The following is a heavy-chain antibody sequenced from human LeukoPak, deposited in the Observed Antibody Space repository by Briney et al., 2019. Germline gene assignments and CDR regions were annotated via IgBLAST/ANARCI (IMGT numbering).Heavy chain of an antibody. J-gene: IGHJ5*02. V-gene: IGHV4-59*01. CDR1: GGSFSGYY. CDR2: TYYSGST. D-gene: IGHD1-26*01. CDR3: ARDGKGYWFDP. Sequence: PSETLSLTCAVYGGSFSGYYWSWIRQPPGKGLEWIGYTYYSGSTNYNPSLKSRVTISVDTSKNQFSLKLSSVTAADTAVYYCARDGKGYWFDPWGQGTLVTVSS.